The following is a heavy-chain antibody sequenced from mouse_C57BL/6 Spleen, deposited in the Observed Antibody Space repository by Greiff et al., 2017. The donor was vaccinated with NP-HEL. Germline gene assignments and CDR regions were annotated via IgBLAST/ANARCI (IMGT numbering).Heavy chain of an antibody. CDR3: ARDGNYGDYYAMDY. CDR1: GYTFTSYD. Sequence: VQLHQSGPELVKPGASVKLSCKASGYTFTSYDINWVKQRPGQGLEWIGWIYPRDGSTKYNEKFKGKATLTVDTSSSTAYMELHSLTSENSAVYFCARDGNYGDYYAMDYWGQGTSVTVSS. CDR2: IYPRDGST. D-gene: IGHD2-1*01. V-gene: IGHV1-85*01. J-gene: IGHJ4*01.